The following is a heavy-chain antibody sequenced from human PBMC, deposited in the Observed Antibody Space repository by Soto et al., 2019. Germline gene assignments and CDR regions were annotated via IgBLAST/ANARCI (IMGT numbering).Heavy chain of an antibody. CDR2: IYYSGST. CDR1: GGSISSGGYY. Sequence: SETLSLTCTVSGGSISSGGYYWSWIRQHPGKGLEWIGYIYYSGSTYYNPSLKSRVTISVDTSKNQFSLKLSSVTAADTAVYYCARSLQLWSLYYFDYWGQGTLVTVSS. CDR3: ARSLQLWSLYYFDY. J-gene: IGHJ4*02. V-gene: IGHV4-31*03. D-gene: IGHD5-18*01.